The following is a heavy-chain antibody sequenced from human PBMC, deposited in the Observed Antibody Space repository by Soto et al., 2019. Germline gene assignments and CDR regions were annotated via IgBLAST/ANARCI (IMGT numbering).Heavy chain of an antibody. V-gene: IGHV3-21*01. J-gene: IGHJ4*02. CDR1: RFTFSIYA. Sequence: GGSLRLSCAGSRFTFSIYAMSWVRQAPGKGLEWVSSISSSSSYIYYADSVKGRFTISRDNAKNSLYMQMNSLRAEDTAVYYCARAYVHYYDSSGYYHDIDYWGQGTLVPVSS. D-gene: IGHD3-22*01. CDR3: ARAYVHYYDSSGYYHDIDY. CDR2: ISSSSSYI.